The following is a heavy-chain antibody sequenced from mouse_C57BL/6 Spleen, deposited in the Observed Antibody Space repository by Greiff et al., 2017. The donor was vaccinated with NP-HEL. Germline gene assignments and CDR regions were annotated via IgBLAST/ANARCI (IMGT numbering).Heavy chain of an antibody. CDR3: ARGGEYFDY. V-gene: IGHV5-17*01. Sequence: EVKLMESGGGLVKPGGSLKLSCAASGFTFSDYGMHWVRQAPEKGLEWVAYISSGSSTIYYADTGKGRFTISRDNAKNTLFLQMTSLRSEDTAMYYCARGGEYFDYWGQGTTLTVSS. J-gene: IGHJ2*01. CDR2: ISSGSSTI. CDR1: GFTFSDYG.